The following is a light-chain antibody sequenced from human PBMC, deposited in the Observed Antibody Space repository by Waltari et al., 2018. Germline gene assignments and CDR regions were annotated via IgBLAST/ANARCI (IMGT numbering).Light chain of an antibody. Sequence: QSALTQPASVPGSPGKSITISCTGTTREASWYQQHPGKVPKLILYDGNKRPSGISNRFSGSKSADATSLTISGLQADDEADYYCSCFTTTNTLVFGGGTKVTVL. CDR2: DGN. CDR1: TREA. CDR3: SCFTTTNTLV. V-gene: IGLV2-23*01. J-gene: IGLJ2*01.